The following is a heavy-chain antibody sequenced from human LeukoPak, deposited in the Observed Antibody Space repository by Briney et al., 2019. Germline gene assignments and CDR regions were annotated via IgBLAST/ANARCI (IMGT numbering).Heavy chain of an antibody. D-gene: IGHD3-22*01. Sequence: PSETLSLTCTVSGGSISSGNYYWTWIRQPAGTGLEWIGRIYTSGGTSGTTYYNPSLKSRVTISVDTSKNQFSLKLGSVTAADTAVYYCAWGDTSGYPFAPWGQGTLVTVSS. CDR3: AWGDTSGYPFAP. J-gene: IGHJ5*02. V-gene: IGHV4-61*02. CDR1: GGSISSGNYY. CDR2: IYTSGGTSGTT.